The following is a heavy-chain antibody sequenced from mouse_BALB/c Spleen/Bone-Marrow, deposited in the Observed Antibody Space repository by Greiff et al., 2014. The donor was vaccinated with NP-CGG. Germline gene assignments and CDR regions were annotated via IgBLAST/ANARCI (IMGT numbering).Heavy chain of an antibody. D-gene: IGHD2-3*01. CDR1: GFAFSSYD. V-gene: IGHV5-12-1*01. CDR2: ISHGGGTT. CDR3: TRHGGYYPYYYAMDY. J-gene: IGHJ4*01. Sequence: EVQVVESGGGLVKPGGSLKLSCAASGFAFSSYDMSWVRQTPEKRLEWVAYISHGGGTTYYSDTVKGRFTISRDNAKNTLYLQVSSLKSEDTAIYYCTRHGGYYPYYYAMDYWGQGTSVTVSS.